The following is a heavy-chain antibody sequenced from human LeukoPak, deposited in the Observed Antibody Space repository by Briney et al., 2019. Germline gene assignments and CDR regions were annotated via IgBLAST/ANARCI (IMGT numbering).Heavy chain of an antibody. CDR2: ISSSGSTI. V-gene: IGHV3-48*03. J-gene: IGHJ5*02. Sequence: QSGGSLRLSCAASGFTFSSYEMNWVRQAPGKGLEWVSYISSSGSTIYYADSVKGRVTISRDNAKNSLYLQMNSLRAEDTAVYYCARALTGDGFDPWGRGTLVTVSS. CDR1: GFTFSSYE. D-gene: IGHD7-27*01. CDR3: ARALTGDGFDP.